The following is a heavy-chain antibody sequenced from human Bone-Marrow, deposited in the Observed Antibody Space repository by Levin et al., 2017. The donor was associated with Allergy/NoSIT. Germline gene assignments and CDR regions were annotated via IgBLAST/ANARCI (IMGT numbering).Heavy chain of an antibody. CDR2: IVPIFEKS. CDR1: GAAFRTNA. Sequence: SVKVSCKTSGAAFRTNAISWVRQVPGQGLEWMGAIVPIFEKSNYAQKFRGRVTISADEATATAYMEVDSLTSEDTALYYCARESHGGNFAHWGQGTLVTVSS. V-gene: IGHV1-69*13. CDR3: ARESHGGNFAH. J-gene: IGHJ4*02. D-gene: IGHD2-15*01.